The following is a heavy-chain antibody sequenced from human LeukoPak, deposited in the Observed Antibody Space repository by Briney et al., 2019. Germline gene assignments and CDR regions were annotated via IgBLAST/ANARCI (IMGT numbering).Heavy chain of an antibody. CDR3: ARSYYYGSGNVVFDH. Sequence: SETLSLTCTVSGGSIDSNYWSWIRQPPGKGLEWIGYIHDDGSTNFNPSLQSRVIISLDTSKSQFSLRLSSVAAADTAVYYCARSYYYGSGNVVFDHWGQGSLVTVSS. CDR1: GGSIDSNY. J-gene: IGHJ4*02. V-gene: IGHV4-59*01. D-gene: IGHD3-10*01. CDR2: IHDDGST.